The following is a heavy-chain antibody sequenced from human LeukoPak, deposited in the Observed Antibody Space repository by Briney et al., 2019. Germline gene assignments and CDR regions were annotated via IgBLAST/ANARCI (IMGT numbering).Heavy chain of an antibody. Sequence: SGGSLRLSCTVSGFTLSSYEMSWIRQAPGKGLEWVSSIDYSGGSTYYADSVRGRFTISGDNSKNTLYLQMNSLRVEDTAVYYCARVIAVAGYYYYYYMDVWGKGTTVTISS. V-gene: IGHV3-23*01. CDR2: IDYSGGST. CDR1: GFTLSSYE. D-gene: IGHD6-19*01. J-gene: IGHJ6*03. CDR3: ARVIAVAGYYYYYYMDV.